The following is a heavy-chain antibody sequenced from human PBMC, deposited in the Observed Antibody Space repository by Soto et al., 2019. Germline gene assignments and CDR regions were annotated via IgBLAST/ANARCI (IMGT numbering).Heavy chain of an antibody. CDR1: GYSFTIYW. CDR2: IDPSDSYT. CDR3: ATRGVTPPSAYYGMDV. Sequence: PGESLKISCNGSGYSFTIYWISLVLQMPGKGLEWMGRIDPSDSYTNYSPSFQGHVTISADKSISTAYLQWSSLKASDTAMYYCATRGVTPPSAYYGMDVWGQGTTVTAP. V-gene: IGHV5-10-1*01. J-gene: IGHJ6*02. D-gene: IGHD3-10*01.